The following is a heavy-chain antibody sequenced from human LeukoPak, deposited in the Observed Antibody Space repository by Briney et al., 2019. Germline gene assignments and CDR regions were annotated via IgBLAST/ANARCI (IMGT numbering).Heavy chain of an antibody. Sequence: GGSLGLSCAASGITISRFWMHWVRQAPGKGLVWVSRVSGDGSTTNYADSVKGRFTISRDNAKNTLYLQMNSLRAEDTAVYYCTMYTSGWDWGQGTLVTVSS. V-gene: IGHV3-74*01. CDR3: TMYTSGWD. CDR1: GITISRFW. CDR2: VSGDGSTT. J-gene: IGHJ4*02. D-gene: IGHD6-19*01.